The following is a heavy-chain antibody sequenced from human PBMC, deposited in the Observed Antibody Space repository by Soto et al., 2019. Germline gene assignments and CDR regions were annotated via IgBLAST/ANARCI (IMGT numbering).Heavy chain of an antibody. CDR3: TRVLGYTFEPGKTRYCAVDV. D-gene: IGHD5-18*01. Sequence: QVQLVQSGAEVKKPGSSVTVSCKTSGGTFSKDAINWVRQAPGQGLEWMGLLIPVFGSPIYAQKFQGRIRITADESTRTALIDLSSLGSEDTAVDYCTRVLGYTFEPGKTRYCAVDVWGQGTTVSVSS. CDR1: GGTFSKDA. CDR2: LIPVFGSP. V-gene: IGHV1-69*01. J-gene: IGHJ6*02.